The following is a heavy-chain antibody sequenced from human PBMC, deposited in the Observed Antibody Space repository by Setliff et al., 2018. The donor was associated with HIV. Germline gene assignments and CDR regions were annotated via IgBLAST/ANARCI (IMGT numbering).Heavy chain of an antibody. Sequence: KASETLSLTCTVSGGSISSGSYYGSWIRQPAGKGLEWTGHIYTSGSTNYNPSLKSRVTISVDTSKNQFSLKLSSVTAADTAVYYCAWARESSGSYLWGQGTLVTVSS. CDR1: GGSISSGSYY. CDR3: AWARESSGSYL. D-gene: IGHD3-10*01. V-gene: IGHV4-61*09. J-gene: IGHJ4*02. CDR2: IYTSGST.